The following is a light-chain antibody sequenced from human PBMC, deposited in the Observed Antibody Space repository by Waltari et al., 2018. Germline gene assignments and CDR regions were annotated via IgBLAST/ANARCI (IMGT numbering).Light chain of an antibody. J-gene: IGKJ1*01. Sequence: IQMTQSPSSLSASVGDRVTITCRASQGISSYLNWYQQKPGKAPKLLIYAASSLQSGVPSRFSGSGSGTDFTLTISSLQPEDFATYYCQQSYSTPQTFGQGTKVEIK. V-gene: IGKV1-39*01. CDR3: QQSYSTPQT. CDR2: AAS. CDR1: QGISSY.